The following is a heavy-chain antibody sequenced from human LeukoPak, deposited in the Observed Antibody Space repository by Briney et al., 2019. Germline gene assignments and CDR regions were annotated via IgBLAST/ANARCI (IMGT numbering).Heavy chain of an antibody. CDR2: ISAYSGNT. CDR3: AASIALGAFDI. Sequence: ASVKVSCKASGYTFTNYGISWVRQAPGQGLEWMGWISAYSGNTNYAQKLQGRVTMTTDTSTSTAYMELRSLRSVDTAVYYCAASIALGAFDIWGQGTMVTVSS. J-gene: IGHJ3*02. V-gene: IGHV1-18*01. CDR1: GYTFTNYG. D-gene: IGHD2-15*01.